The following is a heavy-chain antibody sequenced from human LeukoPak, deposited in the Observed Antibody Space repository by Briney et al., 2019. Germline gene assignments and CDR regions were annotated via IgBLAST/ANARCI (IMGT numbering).Heavy chain of an antibody. V-gene: IGHV3-33*01. CDR3: ARDRHCVNGVCHSPPGMDV. J-gene: IGHJ6*02. Sequence: GSLRLSCAASGFILNDYGMHWVRQAPGKGLEWVADIWFDKNQHFADSVKGRFAISRDNSKNTVYLQINSLRAEDTAVYYCARDRHCVNGVCHSPPGMDVWGQGTTVTVSS. CDR2: IWFDKNQ. D-gene: IGHD2-8*01. CDR1: GFILNDYG.